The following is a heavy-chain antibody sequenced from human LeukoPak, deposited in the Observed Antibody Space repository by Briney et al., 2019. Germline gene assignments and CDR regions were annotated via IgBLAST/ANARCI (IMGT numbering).Heavy chain of an antibody. CDR2: IYHSGST. J-gene: IGHJ6*02. Sequence: SETLSLTCTVSGGSLSSYYWSWIRRPPGKGLEWIGYIYHSGSTYYNPSLKSRVTISVDRSKNQFSLKLSSVTAADTAVYYCARDRVLYGMDVWGQGTTVTVSS. CDR1: GGSLSSYY. V-gene: IGHV4-59*12. CDR3: ARDRVLYGMDV. D-gene: IGHD2/OR15-2a*01.